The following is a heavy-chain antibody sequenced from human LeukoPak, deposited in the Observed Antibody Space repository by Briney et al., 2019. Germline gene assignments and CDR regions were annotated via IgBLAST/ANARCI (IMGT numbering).Heavy chain of an antibody. V-gene: IGHV3-74*01. J-gene: IGHJ3*01. CDR1: GFTFSENW. D-gene: IGHD6-13*01. Sequence: GGSLRLSCVASGFTFSENWMHWVRQAPGKGLAWVSHINRDGGLTDYADSVKGRFTISRDNARNTVYLQMSSLRVEDTAIYFCAREEHRLAEAGTSAFDLGGQGTLVTVSP. CDR2: INRDGGLT. CDR3: AREEHRLAEAGTSAFDL.